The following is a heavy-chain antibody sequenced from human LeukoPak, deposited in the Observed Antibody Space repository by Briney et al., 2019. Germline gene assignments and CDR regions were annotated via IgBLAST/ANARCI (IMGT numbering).Heavy chain of an antibody. CDR2: IRRKGNDYAT. CDR1: GFSFSGSA. J-gene: IGHJ4*02. CDR3: ARLGGSPPYFDY. Sequence: PGRSLRLCCAASGFSFSGSAIHWVRQASGKGLEWVGHIRRKGNDYATAYTASVKGRFTISRDDSKNTAFLQMDSLKTEDTAVYFCARLGGSPPYFDYWGQGTLVTVSS. D-gene: IGHD3-16*01. V-gene: IGHV3-73*01.